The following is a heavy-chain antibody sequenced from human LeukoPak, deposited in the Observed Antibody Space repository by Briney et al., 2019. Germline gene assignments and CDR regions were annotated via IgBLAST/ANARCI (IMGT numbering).Heavy chain of an antibody. CDR2: IDPNRGGT. Sequence: ASVKVSCKASGYTFTGYYMHWVRQAPGQGLAWMGWIDPNRGGTNYAQKFQGRVTMTRDTSISTAYMELSRLRSDDTAVYYCARALPVFSSGWFVYFDYWGQGTLVTVSS. D-gene: IGHD6-19*01. CDR1: GYTFTGYY. J-gene: IGHJ4*02. CDR3: ARALPVFSSGWFVYFDY. V-gene: IGHV1-2*02.